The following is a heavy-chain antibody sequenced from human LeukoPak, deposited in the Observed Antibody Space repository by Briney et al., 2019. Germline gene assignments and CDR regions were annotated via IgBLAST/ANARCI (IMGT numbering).Heavy chain of an antibody. J-gene: IGHJ3*02. V-gene: IGHV3-64*01. CDR1: GFTFSSYA. Sequence: PGGSLRLSCAASGFTFSSYAMHWVRQAPGKGLEYVSAISSDGGSTYYANSVKGRFTVSRDNSKKTLYLQMGSLRVEDMAVYYCARQGVVVTAANAFDIWGQGTMVTVSS. CDR3: ARQGVVVTAANAFDI. D-gene: IGHD2-21*02. CDR2: ISSDGGST.